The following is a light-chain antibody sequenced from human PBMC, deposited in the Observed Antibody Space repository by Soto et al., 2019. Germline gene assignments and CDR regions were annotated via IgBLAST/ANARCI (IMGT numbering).Light chain of an antibody. CDR1: QSISRW. CDR3: QQSYRTPPWT. V-gene: IGKV1-5*01. CDR2: DAS. Sequence: DIQMTQSPSTLSASVGDRVTITCRASQSISRWLAWYQQKPGKAPQALIYDASSLKSGVPSRFSGNGSGTEFTLTISSLQPDEVATYFCQQSYRTPPWTVGQGTKGDSK. J-gene: IGKJ1*01.